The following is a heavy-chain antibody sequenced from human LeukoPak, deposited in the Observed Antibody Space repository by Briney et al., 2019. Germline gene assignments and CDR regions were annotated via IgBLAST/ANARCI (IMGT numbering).Heavy chain of an antibody. CDR1: GFTFSSFE. V-gene: IGHV3-48*03. CDR3: ATSFYGDYVY. CDR2: ISSSAGTI. Sequence: GGSLRLACAASGFTFSSFEMNWVRQAPGKGLEWVSYISSSAGTIYYADSVKGRFTISRDNAKNSLYLQMNSLRAEDTAVYYCATSFYGDYVYWGQGTLVTVSS. D-gene: IGHD4-17*01. J-gene: IGHJ4*02.